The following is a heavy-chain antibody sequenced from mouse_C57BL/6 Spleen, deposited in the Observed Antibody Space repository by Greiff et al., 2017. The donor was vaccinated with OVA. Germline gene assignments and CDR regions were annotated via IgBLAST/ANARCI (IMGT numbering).Heavy chain of an antibody. CDR1: GFNIKDYY. CDR3: ARDSSGSYYFDY. V-gene: IGHV14-2*01. Sequence: EVKLVESGAELVKPGASVKLSCTASGFNIKDYYMHWVKQRTEQGLEWIGRIDPEDGETKYAPKFQGKATITADTSSNTAYLQLSSLTSEDTAVYYCARDSSGSYYFDYWGQGTTLTVSS. CDR2: IDPEDGET. D-gene: IGHD3-2*02. J-gene: IGHJ2*01.